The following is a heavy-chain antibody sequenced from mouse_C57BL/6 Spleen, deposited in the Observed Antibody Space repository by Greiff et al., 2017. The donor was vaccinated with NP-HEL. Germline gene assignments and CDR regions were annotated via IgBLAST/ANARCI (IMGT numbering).Heavy chain of an antibody. J-gene: IGHJ4*01. D-gene: IGHD2-3*01. CDR3: ARRLDGSYAMDY. Sequence: ESGPGLVKPSQSLSLPCSVTGYSITSGYYWNWIRQFPGNKLEWMGYISYDGSNKYNPSLKNRISITRDTSKNQFFLKLNSVTTEDTATYYCARRLDGSYAMDYWGQGTSVTVSS. V-gene: IGHV3-6*01. CDR1: GYSITSGYY. CDR2: ISYDGSN.